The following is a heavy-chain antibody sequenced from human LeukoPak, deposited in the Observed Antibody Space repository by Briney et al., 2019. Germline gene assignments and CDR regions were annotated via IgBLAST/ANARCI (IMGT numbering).Heavy chain of an antibody. CDR1: GGTFSSYA. Sequence: SVKVSCKASGGTFSSYAISWVRQAPGQGLEWMGGIIPIFGTANYAQKFQGRVTITANKSTSTAYMELSSLRSEDTAVYYCAQTSLGYCSGGSCYPHYWGQGTLVTVSS. J-gene: IGHJ4*02. CDR3: AQTSLGYCSGGSCYPHY. CDR2: IIPIFGTA. V-gene: IGHV1-69*06. D-gene: IGHD2-15*01.